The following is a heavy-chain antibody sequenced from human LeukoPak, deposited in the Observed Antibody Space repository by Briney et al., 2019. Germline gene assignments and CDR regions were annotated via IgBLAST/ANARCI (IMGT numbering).Heavy chain of an antibody. CDR3: ARDRPSSRIAVAPSDY. Sequence: ASVTVSCKASGYTFTSYGISWVRQAPGQGLEWMGWISAYNGNTNYAQKLQGRVTMTTDTSTSTAYMELRSLGSDDTAVYYCARDRPSSRIAVAPSDYWGQGTLVTVSS. CDR1: GYTFTSYG. D-gene: IGHD6-19*01. V-gene: IGHV1-18*01. CDR2: ISAYNGNT. J-gene: IGHJ4*02.